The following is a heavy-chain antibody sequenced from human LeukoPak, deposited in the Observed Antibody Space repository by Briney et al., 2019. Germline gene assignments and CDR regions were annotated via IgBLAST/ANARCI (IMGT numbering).Heavy chain of an antibody. D-gene: IGHD3-22*01. CDR1: GDSINSLDL. J-gene: IGHJ4*02. CDR2: MYLSGTT. CDR3: AGLVGRYSSGLYYYYFDY. Sequence: SGTLSLTCTVSGDSINSLDLWSWVRQPPGKGLEWIGEMYLSGTTHSNPSVKSRVTISIDKSKNQFFLNLSSVTAADTAVYYCAGLVGRYSSGLYYYYFDYWGQGALVTVSS. V-gene: IGHV4-4*02.